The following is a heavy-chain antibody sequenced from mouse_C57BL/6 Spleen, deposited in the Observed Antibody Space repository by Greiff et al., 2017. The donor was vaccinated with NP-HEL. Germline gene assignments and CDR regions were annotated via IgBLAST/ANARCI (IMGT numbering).Heavy chain of an antibody. V-gene: IGHV1-50*01. J-gene: IGHJ2*01. CDR2: IDPSVSYT. CDR1: GYTFTSYW. D-gene: IGHD2-1*01. Sequence: QVQLQQPGAELVKPGASVKLSCKASGYTFTSYWMQWVKQRPGQGLEWIGEIDPSVSYTNYNQKFKGKATLTVDTSSSTAYMQLSSLTSEDSAVYYCARGYYGNYEDFDYWGQGTTLTVSS. CDR3: ARGYYGNYEDFDY.